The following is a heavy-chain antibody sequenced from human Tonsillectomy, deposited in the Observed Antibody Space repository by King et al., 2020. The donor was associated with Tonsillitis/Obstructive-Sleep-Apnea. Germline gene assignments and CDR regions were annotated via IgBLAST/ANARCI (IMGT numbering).Heavy chain of an antibody. CDR3: ASDRAVVVPAAIHTVPSSKYYYYYGMDV. V-gene: IGHV1-69*10. CDR1: GGTFSSYA. CDR2: IIPILGIA. J-gene: IGHJ6*02. Sequence: VQLVESGAEVKKPGSSVKVSCKASGGTFSSYAISWVRQAPGQGLEWMGGIIPILGIANYAQKFQGRVTITADKSTSTAYMELSSLRSEDTAVYYCASDRAVVVPAAIHTVPSSKYYYYYGMDVWGQGTTVTVSS. D-gene: IGHD2-2*01.